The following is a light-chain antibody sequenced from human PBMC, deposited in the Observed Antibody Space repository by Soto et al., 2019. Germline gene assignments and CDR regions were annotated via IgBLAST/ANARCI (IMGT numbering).Light chain of an antibody. J-gene: IGKJ1*01. CDR3: QQRSHWTRT. Sequence: IVLTQSQATLSLSPGKRATLSWRVSQNISNYLIWYQQKPGQAPRLLIYDVSNRATGIPARFSGIGSGTDFSLTISSLETEDFAVYYGQQRSHWTRTFCQGTKVDIK. CDR2: DVS. V-gene: IGKV3-11*01. CDR1: QNISNY.